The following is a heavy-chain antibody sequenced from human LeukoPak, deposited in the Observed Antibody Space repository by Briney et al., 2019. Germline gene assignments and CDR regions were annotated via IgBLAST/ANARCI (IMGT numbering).Heavy chain of an antibody. D-gene: IGHD2-8*01. CDR2: IIPIFGTA. J-gene: IGHJ4*02. CDR1: GGTFSSYA. V-gene: IGHV1-69*13. CDR3: ARVSYPGMHAGY. Sequence: SVKVSCKASGGTFSSYAISWVRQAPGQGLEWMGGIIPIFGTANYAQKFQGRVTITADESTSTAYMELSSLRSEDTAVYYCARVSYPGMHAGYWGQGTLVTVSS.